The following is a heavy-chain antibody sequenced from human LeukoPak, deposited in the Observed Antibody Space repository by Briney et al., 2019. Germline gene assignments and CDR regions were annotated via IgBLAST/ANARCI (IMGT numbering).Heavy chain of an antibody. V-gene: IGHV4-34*01. Sequence: SETLSLTCAVYGGSFSGYYWSWIRQPPGKGLEWIGEINHSGSTNYNPSLKSRVTISVDASKNQFSLKLSSVTAADTAVCYCARVEVATISSYFDYWGQGTLVTVSS. D-gene: IGHD5-12*01. J-gene: IGHJ4*02. CDR2: INHSGST. CDR3: ARVEVATISSYFDY. CDR1: GGSFSGYY.